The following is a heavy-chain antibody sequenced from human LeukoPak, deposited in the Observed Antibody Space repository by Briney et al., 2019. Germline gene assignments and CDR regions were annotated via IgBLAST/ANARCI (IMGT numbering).Heavy chain of an antibody. D-gene: IGHD5-12*01. J-gene: IGHJ5*02. CDR3: ARGGGVATLRVWFDP. Sequence: EASVKVSCKASGYTFTSYGISWVRQAPGQGLEWMGWISAYNGNTNYAQKLQGRVTMTTDTSTSTAYMELRSLRSDDTAVYYCARGGGVATLRVWFDPWGQGTLVTVSS. CDR1: GYTFTSYG. CDR2: ISAYNGNT. V-gene: IGHV1-18*01.